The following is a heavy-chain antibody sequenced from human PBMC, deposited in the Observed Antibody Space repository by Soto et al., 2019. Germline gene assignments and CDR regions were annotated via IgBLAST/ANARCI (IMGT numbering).Heavy chain of an antibody. D-gene: IGHD3-3*01. CDR3: ARARSTIFGVAILHNWFDS. Sequence: QVQLVQSGAEVKKPGSSVKVSCKASGDTFSSHAISWVRQAPGQGLEWMGTFIPRSGTANYAQKFQGKVTITADKSTSTAYLELSSLRSEDTAVYYCARARSTIFGVAILHNWFDSWGQGTLVTVSS. J-gene: IGHJ5*01. CDR1: GDTFSSHA. CDR2: FIPRSGTA. V-gene: IGHV1-69*06.